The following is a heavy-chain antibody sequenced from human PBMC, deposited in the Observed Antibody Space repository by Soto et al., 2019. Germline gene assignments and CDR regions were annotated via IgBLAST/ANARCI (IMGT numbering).Heavy chain of an antibody. CDR3: TKQKGPGGGYGGPLDY. CDR1: GFTFSSYG. D-gene: IGHD4-17*01. Sequence: QSGGSLRLSCAASGFTFSSYGMHWVRQAPGKGLEWVAVISYDGSNKYYADSVKGRFTISRDNSKNTLYLQMNSLRAEDTAVYYCTKQKGPGGGYGGPLDYWGQGTLVTVSS. J-gene: IGHJ4*02. CDR2: ISYDGSNK. V-gene: IGHV3-30*18.